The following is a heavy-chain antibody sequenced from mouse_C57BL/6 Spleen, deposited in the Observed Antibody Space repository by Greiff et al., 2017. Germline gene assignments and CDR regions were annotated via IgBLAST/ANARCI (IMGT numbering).Heavy chain of an antibody. CDR2: ISGGGGNT. D-gene: IGHD2-3*01. Sequence: EVMLVESGGGLVKPGGSLKLSCAASGFTFSSYTMSWVRQTPGKRLEWVATISGGGGNTYYPDSVKGRFTISRDNAKNTLYLQMSSLRSEDTALYYCARPIYDGYSGYFDGWGTGTTVTVSS. V-gene: IGHV5-9*01. CDR1: GFTFSSYT. J-gene: IGHJ1*03. CDR3: ARPIYDGYSGYFDG.